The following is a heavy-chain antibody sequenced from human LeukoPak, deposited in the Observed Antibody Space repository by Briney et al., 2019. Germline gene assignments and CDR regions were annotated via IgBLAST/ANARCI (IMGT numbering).Heavy chain of an antibody. CDR1: GFTFSAFY. V-gene: IGHV3-7*01. CDR2: IKQDGSEK. J-gene: IGHJ5*02. Sequence: GGSLRLSCIASGFTFSAFYMSWVRQAPGKGLEWVANIKQDGSEKYYVDSVKGRFTISRDNAKNSLYLQMNSLRAGDTAVYYCARDSGCSSTSCYVSWFDPWGQGTLVTVSS. D-gene: IGHD2-2*01. CDR3: ARDSGCSSTSCYVSWFDP.